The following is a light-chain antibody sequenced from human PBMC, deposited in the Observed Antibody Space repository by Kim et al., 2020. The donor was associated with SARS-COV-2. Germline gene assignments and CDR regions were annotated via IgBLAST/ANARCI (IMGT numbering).Light chain of an antibody. CDR2: GNS. J-gene: IGLJ2*01. V-gene: IGLV1-40*01. CDR1: SSNIGAGYD. CDR3: QSYDSSLYIMV. Sequence: QSVLTQPPSVSGAPGQRVTISCTGSSSNIGAGYDVHWYHQVPGTAPKLLIHGNSNRPSGIPDRFSGSKSGTSASLAITGLQAEDEADYYCQSYDSSLYIMVFGGGTQLTVL.